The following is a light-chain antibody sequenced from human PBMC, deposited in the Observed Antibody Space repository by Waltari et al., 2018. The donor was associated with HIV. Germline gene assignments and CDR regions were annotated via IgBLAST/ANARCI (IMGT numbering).Light chain of an antibody. J-gene: IGLJ3*02. Sequence: QSALTQPASVSGSPGQSITISCTGTNSDVGNYNYVSWFQRHPGKAPKLVIYDVSNRPSVVSNRFSGSKSGNTASLTISGLQAEDEADYFCTSYTTSNTWVFGGGTKLTVL. CDR2: DVS. V-gene: IGLV2-14*03. CDR3: TSYTTSNTWV. CDR1: NSDVGNYNY.